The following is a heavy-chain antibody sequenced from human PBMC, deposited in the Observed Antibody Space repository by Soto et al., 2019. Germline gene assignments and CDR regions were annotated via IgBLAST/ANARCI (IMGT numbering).Heavy chain of an antibody. J-gene: IGHJ6*01. Sequence: SETLSLTCTVSGGSISSSSYYWGWIRQPPGKGLEWIGSIYYSGSTYYNPSLKSQVTISVDTSKNQFYLKLSSVTAADTAVYYCARQKVVRGVIHYYYYGMDVWGQGTTVTVSS. V-gene: IGHV4-39*01. D-gene: IGHD3-10*01. CDR1: GGSISSSSYY. CDR3: ARQKVVRGVIHYYYYGMDV. CDR2: IYYSGST.